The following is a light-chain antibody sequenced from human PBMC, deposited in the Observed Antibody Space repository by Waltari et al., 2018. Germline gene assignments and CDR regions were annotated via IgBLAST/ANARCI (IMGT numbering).Light chain of an antibody. CDR2: QDD. Sequence: YDLTQAPSVSVSPGQTASIACSGDKLEDKSVSWYQQRPGLSPLLVIYQDDRRPSEIPERFSGSNSGNTATLTISGTQPMDEADYFCQAWDHSAWVFGGGTKLTVL. J-gene: IGLJ3*02. CDR3: QAWDHSAWV. V-gene: IGLV3-1*01. CDR1: KLEDKS.